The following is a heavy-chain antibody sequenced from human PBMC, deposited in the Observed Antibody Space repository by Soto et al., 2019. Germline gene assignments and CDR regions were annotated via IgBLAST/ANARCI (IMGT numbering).Heavy chain of an antibody. J-gene: IGHJ6*02. V-gene: IGHV1-2*02. Sequence: ASVKVSCKASGYTFTGYYMHWVRQAPGQGLEWMGWINPNSGGTNYAQKFQGRVTMTRDTSISTAYMELSSLRSEDTAVYYCGVHIWGSYRLRNHGMDVWGQGTAVTASS. D-gene: IGHD3-16*02. CDR1: GYTFTGYY. CDR3: GVHIWGSYRLRNHGMDV. CDR2: INPNSGGT.